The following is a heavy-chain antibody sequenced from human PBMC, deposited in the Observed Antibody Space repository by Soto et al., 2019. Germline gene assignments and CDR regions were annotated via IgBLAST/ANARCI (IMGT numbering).Heavy chain of an antibody. Sequence: EVQLVESGGGLVQPGGSLRLSCAASGFTFSGYTMNWVRQAPGKGLEWVSYISSSSSTIYYADSVKGRFTISRDNAKSSLYLQMNSLRAEDTAVYYCARSSQWLVGGLDYWGQGTLVTVSS. J-gene: IGHJ4*02. CDR2: ISSSSSTI. V-gene: IGHV3-48*01. D-gene: IGHD6-19*01. CDR3: ARSSQWLVGGLDY. CDR1: GFTFSGYT.